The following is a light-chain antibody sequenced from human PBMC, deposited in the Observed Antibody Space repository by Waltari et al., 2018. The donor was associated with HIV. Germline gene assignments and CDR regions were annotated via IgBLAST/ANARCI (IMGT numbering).Light chain of an antibody. J-gene: IGKJ5*01. Sequence: EIVLTQSPATLSLSPGERATLSCRASQSVNSYLAGYQQNPGQAPRLLIYDASNRASGIPARFSGSGSGTDFTLTISSLEPEDFAVYYCQQRSTSITFGQGTRLDIK. V-gene: IGKV3-11*01. CDR2: DAS. CDR3: QQRSTSIT. CDR1: QSVNSY.